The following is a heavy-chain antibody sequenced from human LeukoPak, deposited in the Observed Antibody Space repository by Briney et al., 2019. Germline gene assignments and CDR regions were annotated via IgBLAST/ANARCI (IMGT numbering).Heavy chain of an antibody. D-gene: IGHD4-17*01. CDR3: ARGIESYGDYGY. V-gene: IGHV4-59*01. J-gene: IGHJ4*02. CDR1: GGSLSGSY. Sequence: SETLSLACTVSGGSLSGSYWSWIRQPPGKGREWFADMYNSGSTNYNPSLKSRVTISIDTSKNQFSLKLSSLTAADTAIYYCARGIESYGDYGYWGQGILVTVSS. CDR2: MYNSGST.